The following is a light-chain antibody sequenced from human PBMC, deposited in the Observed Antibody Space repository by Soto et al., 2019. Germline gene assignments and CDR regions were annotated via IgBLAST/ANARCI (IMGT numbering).Light chain of an antibody. Sequence: ENVLTQSPGTLSLSPGERATLSCRASQSVRNNYLAWYQQKPGQAPRVLIYAASTRATGIPDRFSGSGSGTEFTLTISSLHSEDFGVYYCQQYDNWWTFGQGTKVDIK. CDR2: AAS. V-gene: IGKV3-15*01. CDR3: QQYDNWWT. J-gene: IGKJ1*01. CDR1: QSVRNN.